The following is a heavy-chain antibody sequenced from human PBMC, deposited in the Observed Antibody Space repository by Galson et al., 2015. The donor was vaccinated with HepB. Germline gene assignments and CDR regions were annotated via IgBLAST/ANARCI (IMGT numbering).Heavy chain of an antibody. J-gene: IGHJ4*02. D-gene: IGHD6-13*01. Sequence: SLRLSCAASGFTFSSYEMNWVRQAPGKGLEWVSYISSSGSTIYYADSVKGRFTISRDNAKNSLYLQMNSLRAEDTAVYYCAASNWYSSSWSFDYWGQGTLVTVSS. CDR2: ISSSGSTI. CDR1: GFTFSSYE. V-gene: IGHV3-48*03. CDR3: AASNWYSSSWSFDY.